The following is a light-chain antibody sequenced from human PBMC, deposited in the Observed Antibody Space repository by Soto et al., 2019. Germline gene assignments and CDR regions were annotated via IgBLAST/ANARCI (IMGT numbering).Light chain of an antibody. CDR1: SSDVGSYNL. J-gene: IGLJ1*01. V-gene: IGLV2-23*02. Sequence: HSVLTQPASGSGSPGQSITISCTRTSSDVGSYNLVSWYQQHPGKAPKLMIYEVSKRPSGVSNRFSGSKSGNTASLTISGLQAEDEADYYCCSYAGSSTFHVFGTGTKVTVL. CDR2: EVS. CDR3: CSYAGSSTFHV.